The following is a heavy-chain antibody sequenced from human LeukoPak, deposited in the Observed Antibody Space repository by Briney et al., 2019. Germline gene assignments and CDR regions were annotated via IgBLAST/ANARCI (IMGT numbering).Heavy chain of an antibody. CDR1: GFTFSSYA. CDR2: ISGSGGST. D-gene: IGHD6-13*01. V-gene: IGHV3-23*01. CDR3: AKDGYSSSWYYFDH. Sequence: PGGSLRLSCAASGFTFSSYAMSWVRQAPGKGLEWVSAISGSGGSTYYADSVKGRFTISRDNSKNTLYLQMNSLRGEDTAVYYCAKDGYSSSWYYFDHWGQGTLVTVSS. J-gene: IGHJ4*02.